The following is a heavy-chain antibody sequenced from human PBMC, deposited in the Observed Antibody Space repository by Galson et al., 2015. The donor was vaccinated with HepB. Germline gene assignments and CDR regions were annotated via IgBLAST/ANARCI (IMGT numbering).Heavy chain of an antibody. CDR1: GYTFTSYY. V-gene: IGHV1-46*01. D-gene: IGHD4-11*01. Sequence: SVKVSCKASGYTFTSYYMHWVRQAPGQGLEWMGIINPSGGSTSYAQKFQGRVTMTRDTSTSTVYMELSSLRSEDTAVYYCARGGLLGDYSNYGVDWFDPWGQGTLVTVSS. CDR3: ARGGLLGDYSNYGVDWFDP. CDR2: INPSGGST. J-gene: IGHJ5*02.